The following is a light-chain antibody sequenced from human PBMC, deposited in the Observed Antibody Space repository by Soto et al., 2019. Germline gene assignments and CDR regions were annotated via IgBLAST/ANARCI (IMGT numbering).Light chain of an antibody. CDR3: QQYNSYPWT. CDR1: QGISSW. V-gene: IGKV1-5*03. Sequence: DIQMTQSPSTLSASVGDRVTITCRPSQGISSWLAWYQQKPGKAPKLLIYKASTLESGVPSNFSGSGSGTEFTLTISSLQPEDFATYYCQQYNSYPWTFGQGTKVDVK. CDR2: KAS. J-gene: IGKJ1*01.